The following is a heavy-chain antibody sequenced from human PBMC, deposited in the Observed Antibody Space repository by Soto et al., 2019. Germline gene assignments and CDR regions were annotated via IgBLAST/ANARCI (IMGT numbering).Heavy chain of an antibody. CDR1: GDSVSSNSAA. J-gene: IGHJ6*02. CDR2: TYYRSKWYN. CDR3: ARGGKSGVPADLYYYYYYGMDV. V-gene: IGHV6-1*01. Sequence: SQTLSLTCAISGDSVSSNSAAWNWIRQSPSRGLEWLGRTYYRSKWYNDYAVSVKSRITINPDTSKNQFSLQLNSVTPEDTAVYYCARGGKSGVPADLYYYYYYGMDVWGQGTTVTVS. D-gene: IGHD2-2*01.